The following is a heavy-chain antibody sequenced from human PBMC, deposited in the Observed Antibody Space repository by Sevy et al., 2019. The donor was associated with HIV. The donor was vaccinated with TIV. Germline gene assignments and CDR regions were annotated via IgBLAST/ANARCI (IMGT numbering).Heavy chain of an antibody. V-gene: IGHV3-48*02. CDR1: GFTFSPYS. Sequence: GGSLRLSCAASGFTFSPYSMNWVRQTPGRGLEWLSYISGSSSVIYYADSVKGRFTISRDNAKKSVYLQMNSLRDEDTAVYYCVRDVVGDDPIGGWFDPWGQGIQVTVSS. J-gene: IGHJ5*02. CDR3: VRDVVGDDPIGGWFDP. CDR2: ISGSSSVI. D-gene: IGHD3-16*01.